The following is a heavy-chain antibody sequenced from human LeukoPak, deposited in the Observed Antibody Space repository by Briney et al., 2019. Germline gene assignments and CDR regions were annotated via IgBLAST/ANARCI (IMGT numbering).Heavy chain of an antibody. CDR1: GFTFSSYS. J-gene: IGHJ4*02. CDR2: ISSSSSYI. Sequence: GGSLRLSCAASGFTFSSYSMNWVRQAPGKGLEWVSSISSSSSYIYYADSVKGRFTTSRDNAKDSLYLQMNSLRAEDTAVYYCARDGDYYDSSDYWGQGTLVTVSS. D-gene: IGHD3-22*01. CDR3: ARDGDYYDSSDY. V-gene: IGHV3-21*01.